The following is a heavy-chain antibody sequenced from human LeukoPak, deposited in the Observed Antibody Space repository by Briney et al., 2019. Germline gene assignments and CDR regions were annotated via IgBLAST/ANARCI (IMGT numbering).Heavy chain of an antibody. CDR1: GGSFSGYY. D-gene: IGHD2-2*01. J-gene: IGHJ4*02. V-gene: IGHV4-4*07. Sequence: PSETLSLTCAVYGGSFSGYYWSWIRQPAGKGLEWIGRIYISGSTNYNPSLKSRVTMSVDTSKNQFSLKLSSVTAADTAVYYCARDRYCSSTSCYGWGLFDYWGQGTLVTVSS. CDR2: IYISGST. CDR3: ARDRYCSSTSCYGWGLFDY.